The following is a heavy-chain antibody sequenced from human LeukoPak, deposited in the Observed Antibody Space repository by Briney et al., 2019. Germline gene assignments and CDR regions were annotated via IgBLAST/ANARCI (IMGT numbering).Heavy chain of an antibody. CDR3: ARDTVYSGNPAIGP. Sequence: PGGSLRLSCAASGFTFSDYYMSWLRQAPGKGLEWVSYISCSCSTIYYADSVKGRFTLSRHNPKHSLYSHMKSLRAEDTAVYHCARDTVYSGNPAIGPWGEGSLVTVSS. CDR2: ISCSCSTI. CDR1: GFTFSDYY. V-gene: IGHV3-11*01. D-gene: IGHD4-23*01. J-gene: IGHJ5*02.